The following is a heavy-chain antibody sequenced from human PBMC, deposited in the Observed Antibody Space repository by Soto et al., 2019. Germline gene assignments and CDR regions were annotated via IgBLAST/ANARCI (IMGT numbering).Heavy chain of an antibody. V-gene: IGHV1-69*02. Sequence: QVQLVQSGAEVKKPGSSVKVSCKASGGTFSSYTISWVRQAPGQGLEWMGRIIPILGIANYAQKFQGRVTITADKSTSTAYMELSSLRSEDTAVYYCARWDPPSIAAAGTVFDYWGQGTLVTVSS. CDR3: ARWDPPSIAAAGTVFDY. CDR1: GGTFSSYT. D-gene: IGHD6-13*01. CDR2: IIPILGIA. J-gene: IGHJ4*02.